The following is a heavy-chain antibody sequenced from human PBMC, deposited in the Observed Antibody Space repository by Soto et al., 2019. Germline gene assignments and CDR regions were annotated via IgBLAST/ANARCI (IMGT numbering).Heavy chain of an antibody. D-gene: IGHD1-7*01. J-gene: IGHJ5*02. CDR1: GYTFTSYG. V-gene: IGHV1-18*01. CDR2: ISAYNGNT. CDR3: ATVESNWNSWKFDP. Sequence: GASVKVSCKASGYTFTSYGISWVRQAPGQGLEWMGCISAYNGNTNYAQKLQGRVTMTEDTSTDTAYMELSSLRSEDTAVYYCATVESNWNSWKFDPWGQGTLVTVSS.